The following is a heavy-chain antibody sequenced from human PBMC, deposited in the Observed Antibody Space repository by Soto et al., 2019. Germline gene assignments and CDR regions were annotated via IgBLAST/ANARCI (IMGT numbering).Heavy chain of an antibody. D-gene: IGHD1-7*01. Sequence: GGSLRLSCAASGFTFSDYYMSWIRQAPGKGLEWVSYISSSGSTIYYADSVKGRFTISRDNAKNSLYLQMNSLRAEDTAVYYCGRPLNWNYFSAEVTDYWGQGTLVTVSS. CDR2: ISSSGSTI. J-gene: IGHJ4*02. CDR1: GFTFSDYY. CDR3: GRPLNWNYFSAEVTDY. V-gene: IGHV3-11*01.